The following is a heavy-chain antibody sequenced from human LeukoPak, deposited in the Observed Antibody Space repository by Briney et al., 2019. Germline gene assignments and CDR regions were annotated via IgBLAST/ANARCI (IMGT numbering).Heavy chain of an antibody. V-gene: IGHV3-23*01. D-gene: IGHD3-22*01. Sequence: GGSLRLSCAASGFTFSSYAMSWVRQAPGKGLEWVSAISGSGGSTYYADSVKGRFTISRDNSKNTLYLQMNSLRAEDTAVYYCAKDRAIRRITMIVPRGREGAFDIWGQGTMVTVSS. CDR2: ISGSGGST. J-gene: IGHJ3*02. CDR1: GFTFSSYA. CDR3: AKDRAIRRITMIVPRGREGAFDI.